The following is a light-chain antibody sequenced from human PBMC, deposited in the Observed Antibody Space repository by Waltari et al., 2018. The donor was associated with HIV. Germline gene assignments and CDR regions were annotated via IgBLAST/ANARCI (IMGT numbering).Light chain of an antibody. J-gene: IGLJ2*01. CDR2: GDN. V-gene: IGLV1-40*01. CDR1: SSNIGEGYD. CDR3: QTYDSSLSAWV. Sequence: QSVLTQQPSVSGAPGQRVSISCTGSSSNIGEGYDVHWYQELQGTTPKLLIYGDNIRPSVLTDRFSGSKAGPPASLAIAGLQFEDEADYYCQTYDSSLSAWVVGGGTKLTGL.